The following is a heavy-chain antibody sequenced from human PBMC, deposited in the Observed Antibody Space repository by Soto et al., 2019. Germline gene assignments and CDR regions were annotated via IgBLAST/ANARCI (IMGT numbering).Heavy chain of an antibody. J-gene: IGHJ5*02. D-gene: IGHD1-1*01. CDR2: IQYRGNT. V-gene: IGHV4-39*01. CDR1: GGSFSSSNYY. CDR3: ARRDTTGNVRCFDP. Sequence: SQTLSLTCTVSGGSFSSSNYYWGWIRQPPGKGLEWIGHIQYRGNTYYNSSLKSRVTISVDTSKNQFSLRLNSVTVADTAVYYCARRDTTGNVRCFDPWGQGTLVTVSS.